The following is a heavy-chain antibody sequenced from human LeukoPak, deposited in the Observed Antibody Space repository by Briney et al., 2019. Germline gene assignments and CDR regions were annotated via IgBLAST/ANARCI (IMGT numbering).Heavy chain of an antibody. J-gene: IGHJ4*02. CDR2: VYYTGST. D-gene: IGHD6-13*01. Sequence: SETLSLTCTVSGGSISSGSYYWTWIRQHPGKGLEWIGYVYYTGSTDYNPSLKSRVTISVDTSKNQFSLKLTSVTAADTAVYYCARDSNAAAGPIDYWGQGTLVTVSS. CDR3: ARDSNAAAGPIDY. V-gene: IGHV4-31*03. CDR1: GGSISSGSYY.